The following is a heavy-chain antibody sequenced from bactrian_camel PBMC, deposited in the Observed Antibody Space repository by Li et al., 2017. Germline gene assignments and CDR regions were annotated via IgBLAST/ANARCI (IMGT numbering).Heavy chain of an antibody. CDR1: GYKHTTYC. CDR3: GTSREGECFPRWSLSRVQVGANY. J-gene: IGHJ4*01. D-gene: IGHD2*01. Sequence: HVQLVESGGGSVQAGGSLTLSCSVSGYKHTTYCAGWLRQAPGKEREGVAGIRSGAGSKDYADSVGGRFTPSRDSAKNTLSLEMDSLKAEDTAMYCCGTSREGECFPRWSLSRVQVGANYWGQGTQVTVS. V-gene: IGHV3S68*01. CDR2: IRSGAGSK.